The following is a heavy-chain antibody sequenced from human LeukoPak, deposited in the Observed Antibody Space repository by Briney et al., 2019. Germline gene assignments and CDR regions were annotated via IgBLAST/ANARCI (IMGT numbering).Heavy chain of an antibody. V-gene: IGHV4-61*05. J-gene: IGHJ4*02. CDR1: GGSISSSSYY. CDR2: IYYSGST. D-gene: IGHD4-17*01. Sequence: SETLPLTCTVSGGSISSSSYYWGWIRQPPGKGLEWIGYIYYSGSTNYNPSLKSRVTISVDTSKNQFSLKLSSVTAADTAVYYCAKVVTTWGYYFDYWGQGTLVTVSS. CDR3: AKVVTTWGYYFDY.